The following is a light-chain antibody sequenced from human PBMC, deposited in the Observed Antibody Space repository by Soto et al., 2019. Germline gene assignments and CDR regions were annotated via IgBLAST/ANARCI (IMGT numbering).Light chain of an antibody. CDR2: EVS. Sequence: QSALTQPASVSGSPGQSITISCTGTSSDVGGYNYISWYQQHPGKAPKLMIYEVSNRPSGVSNRFSGSKSGNTASLTISGLQAEDEAGYYCSSYTSSSTLAIFGGGTKLTVL. CDR1: SSDVGGYNY. J-gene: IGLJ2*01. CDR3: SSYTSSSTLAI. V-gene: IGLV2-14*01.